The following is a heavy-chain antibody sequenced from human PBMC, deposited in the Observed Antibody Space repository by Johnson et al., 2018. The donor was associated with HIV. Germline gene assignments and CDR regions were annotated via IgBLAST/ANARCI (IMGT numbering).Heavy chain of an antibody. D-gene: IGHD1-26*01. J-gene: IGHJ3*02. CDR2: ISWNSGSI. V-gene: IGHV3-9*01. CDR3: ARWGTEGSDAVDI. CDR1: GFSFDDYA. Sequence: VQLVESGGGVVQPGGSLRLSCAASGFSFDDYAMYWVRQAPGKGLEWVSDISWNSGSIGYADFVKGRFTISRDNAKNSLYLQMNGLRAEDTALYYCARWGTEGSDAVDIWGQGTMVTVSS.